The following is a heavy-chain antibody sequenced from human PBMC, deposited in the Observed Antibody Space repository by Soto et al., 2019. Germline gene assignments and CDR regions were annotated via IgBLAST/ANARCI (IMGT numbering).Heavy chain of an antibody. Sequence: VKLVESGGGLVQPGGSLRISCKVSGFMFSDYAMTWVRQAPGKGLEWVSSIGKSGSDRDYADSVKGPFTISRDNSENTVYLQMDSLKVEDTALYFCMKVRDYWGQGTQVTVS. V-gene: IGHV3-23*04. CDR2: IGKSGSDR. J-gene: IGHJ4*02. CDR3: MKVRDY. CDR1: GFMFSDYA.